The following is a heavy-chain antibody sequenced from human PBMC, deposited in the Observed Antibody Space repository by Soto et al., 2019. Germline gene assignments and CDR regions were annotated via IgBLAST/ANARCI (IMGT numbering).Heavy chain of an antibody. Sequence: GASVKVACKASGYTFTSYYMHLVRQAPGQGLEWMGIINPSGGSTSYAQKFQGRVTMTRDTSTSTVYMELSSLRSEDTAVYYCARDKGIAVAVDYWGQGTLVTVSS. CDR1: GYTFTSYY. D-gene: IGHD6-19*01. V-gene: IGHV1-46*01. J-gene: IGHJ4*02. CDR2: INPSGGST. CDR3: ARDKGIAVAVDY.